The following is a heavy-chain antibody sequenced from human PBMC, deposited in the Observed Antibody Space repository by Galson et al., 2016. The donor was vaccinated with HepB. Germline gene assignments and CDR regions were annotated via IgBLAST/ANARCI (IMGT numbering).Heavy chain of an antibody. CDR2: IKSDWGDT. Sequence: SLRLSCAASGFTFSSYWMHWVRQAPGKGLVWVSRIKSDWGDTIYADPVKGRFTISRDNAKKTLYLQMNSLRAEDTAVYYCARSTRGYHDWGQGTLVTVSS. CDR3: ARSTRGYHD. CDR1: GFTFSSYW. J-gene: IGHJ4*02. D-gene: IGHD3-22*01. V-gene: IGHV3-74*01.